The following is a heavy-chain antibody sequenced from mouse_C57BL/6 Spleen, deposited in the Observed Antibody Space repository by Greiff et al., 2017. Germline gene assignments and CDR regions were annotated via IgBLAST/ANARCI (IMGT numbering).Heavy chain of an antibody. Sequence: EVQLQQSGPELVKPGASVKIPCKASGYTFTDYNMDWVKQSHGKSLEWIGDINPNNGGTIFNQKFKGKATLTVDKCSSTAYMELRSLTSEDTAVYYCARCPTTVGYFDYWGQGTTLTVSS. CDR1: GYTFTDYN. V-gene: IGHV1-18*01. CDR2: INPNNGGT. D-gene: IGHD1-1*01. CDR3: ARCPTTVGYFDY. J-gene: IGHJ2*01.